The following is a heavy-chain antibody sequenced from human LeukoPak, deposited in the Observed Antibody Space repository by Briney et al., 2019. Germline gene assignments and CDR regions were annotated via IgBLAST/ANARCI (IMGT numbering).Heavy chain of an antibody. CDR2: INVNGGRT. V-gene: IGHV3-64*02. CDR1: GFTFNTYV. CDR3: ARATSMIVVAPDY. D-gene: IGHD3-22*01. Sequence: GGSLRLSCEASGFTFNTYVMHWVRQAPGKGLEYVSGINVNGGRTYYADSVKGRFTVSRDNSKNTLYLQMGNLRVDDMAVYFCARATSMIVVAPDYWGQGAPVTISP. J-gene: IGHJ4*02.